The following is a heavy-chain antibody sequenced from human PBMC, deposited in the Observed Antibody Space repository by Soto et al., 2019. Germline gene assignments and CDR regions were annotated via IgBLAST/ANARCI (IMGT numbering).Heavy chain of an antibody. Sequence: QVQLVESGGGVVQPGRSLRLTCAASGFTFSDSGMHWVRQAPGKGLEWMALVSNDGNRKYYAHSVKGRFTISRHNSVNTLYLQMNSLRAEDPAVYYCARWVGGSMYDNSGKYDSWCQGTRVTVSS. CDR3: ARWVGGSMYDNSGKYDS. J-gene: IGHJ5*01. CDR2: VSNDGNRK. CDR1: GFTFSDSG. D-gene: IGHD3-22*01. V-gene: IGHV3-30*03.